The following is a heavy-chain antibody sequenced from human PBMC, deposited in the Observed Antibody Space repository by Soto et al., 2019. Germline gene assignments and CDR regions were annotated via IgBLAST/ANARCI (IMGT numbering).Heavy chain of an antibody. V-gene: IGHV3-72*01. Sequence: EVQLVESGGGLVQPGGSLRLSCAVSGFTFSDHYMYWVRQAPGKGLEWVGRSRNKANSYTTEYAAAVKGRFTISRDDSTVSLYLHMTRLKTEDTAVYYCARVAAFYYFDNWGQGTLVTVSS. D-gene: IGHD2-15*01. J-gene: IGHJ4*02. CDR1: GFTFSDHY. CDR3: ARVAAFYYFDN. CDR2: SRNKANSYTT.